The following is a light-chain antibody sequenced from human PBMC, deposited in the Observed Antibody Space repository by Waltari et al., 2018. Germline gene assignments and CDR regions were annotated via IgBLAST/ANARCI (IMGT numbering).Light chain of an antibody. CDR1: QSVLYSSNNKNY. J-gene: IGKJ1*01. CDR2: WAP. CDR3: QQYYSTPRT. Sequence: DIVMTQSPDSLAVSLGERATINCKSSQSVLYSSNNKNYLAWYQQKPGQPPKLLIYWAPTRESGVPDRFSGSGSGTDFTLTISSLQAEDVAVYYCQQYYSTPRTFGQGTKVEIK. V-gene: IGKV4-1*01.